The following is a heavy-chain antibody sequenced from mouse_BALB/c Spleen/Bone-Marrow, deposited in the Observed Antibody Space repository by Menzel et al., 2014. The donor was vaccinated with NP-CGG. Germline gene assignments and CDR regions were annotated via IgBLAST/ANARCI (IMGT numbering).Heavy chain of an antibody. CDR2: ISCGSSTI. D-gene: IGHD4-1*01. V-gene: IGHV5-17*02. CDR3: TRGGNWDDFDY. CDR1: GFTFSSFG. J-gene: IGHJ2*01. Sequence: EVKLVESGGGLVQPGGSRKLSCAASGFTFSSFGMHWVRQAPEKGLEWVAYISCGSSTIYYADTVKGRFTISRDNPKNTLFLQMTSLRSEDTAMYYCTRGGNWDDFDYWGQGTTLTVSS.